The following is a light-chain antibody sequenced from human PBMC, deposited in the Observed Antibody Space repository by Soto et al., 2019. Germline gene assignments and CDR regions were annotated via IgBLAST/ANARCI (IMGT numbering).Light chain of an antibody. CDR2: GAS. Sequence: EIVVTQSPATLSLSPGERATLSCRASQSVSSYLAWYQQKPGQAPRLLIYGASNRATGIPDRFSGSGSGTDFTLTISRLEPEDFAVYYCQQRHMWPITFGQGTRLEIK. CDR3: QQRHMWPIT. V-gene: IGKV3-11*01. CDR1: QSVSSY. J-gene: IGKJ5*01.